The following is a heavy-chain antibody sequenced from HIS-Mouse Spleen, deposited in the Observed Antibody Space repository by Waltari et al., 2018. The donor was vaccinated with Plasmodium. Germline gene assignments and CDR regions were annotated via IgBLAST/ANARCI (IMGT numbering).Heavy chain of an antibody. CDR3: ARGPGIAAAGRTLYFDY. J-gene: IGHJ4*02. Sequence: QVQLVQSGAEVKKPGASVKVSCKASGYTFTGYYMHWVRQAPGQGLVWMDWINPNIGGRNYAKKCKGRVTMTRDTSISTSYMELSRLRADDTAVYYCARGPGIAAAGRTLYFDYWGQGTLVTVSS. V-gene: IGHV1-2*02. CDR1: GYTFTGYY. D-gene: IGHD6-13*01. CDR2: INPNIGGR.